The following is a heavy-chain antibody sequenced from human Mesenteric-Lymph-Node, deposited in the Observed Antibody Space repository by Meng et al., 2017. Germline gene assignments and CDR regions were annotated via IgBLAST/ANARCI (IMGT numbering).Heavy chain of an antibody. CDR1: GFTFSDYA. CDR3: AKEGRGSWYGVDY. V-gene: IGHV3-23*01. J-gene: IGHJ4*02. D-gene: IGHD6-13*01. Sequence: GESLKISCAASGFTFSDYALSWVRQAPGKGLEWVSAISGSGGGTFYADSVKGRFTISRDNSKNTLYLQMNSLRAEDTAVYYCAKEGRGSWYGVDYWGQGTRVTVSS. CDR2: ISGSGGGT.